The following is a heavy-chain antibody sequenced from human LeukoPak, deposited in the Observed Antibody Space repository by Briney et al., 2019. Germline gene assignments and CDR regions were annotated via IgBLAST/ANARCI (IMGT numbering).Heavy chain of an antibody. CDR3: ATFGSIVGATTGHDAFDI. V-gene: IGHV1-18*01. CDR1: GYTFTSYG. D-gene: IGHD1-26*01. CDR2: ISAYNGNT. J-gene: IGHJ3*02. Sequence: ASVKVSCKASGYTFTSYGISWVRQAPGQGLEWMGWISAYNGNTNYAQKLQGRVTMTTDTSTRTAYMELRSLRSDDTAVYYCATFGSIVGATTGHDAFDIWGQGTMVTVSS.